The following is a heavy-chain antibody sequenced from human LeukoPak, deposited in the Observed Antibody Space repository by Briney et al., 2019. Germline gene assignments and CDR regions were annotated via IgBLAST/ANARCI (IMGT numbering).Heavy chain of an antibody. CDR1: GGSISSYY. CDR3: ARGHSSGLNY. J-gene: IGHJ4*02. V-gene: IGHV4-59*01. D-gene: IGHD6-19*01. Sequence: SETLSLTCTVSGGSISSYYWSWIRQPPRKGLEWIGYIYYSGSTNYNPSLKSRVTISVDTSKNQFSLKLSSVTAADTAVYYCARGHSSGLNYWGQGTLVTVSS. CDR2: IYYSGST.